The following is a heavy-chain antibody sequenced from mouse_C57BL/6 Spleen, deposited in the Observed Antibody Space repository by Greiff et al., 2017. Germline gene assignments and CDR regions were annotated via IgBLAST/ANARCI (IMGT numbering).Heavy chain of an antibody. CDR2: ISSGSSTI. D-gene: IGHD1-1*01. Sequence: EVQLMESGGGLVKPGGSLKLSCAASGFTFSDYGMHWVRQAPEKGLEWVAYISSGSSTIYYADTVKGRFTIARDNAKNTLFLQMTSLRSEDTAMYYCARGDYGSSYGRYFDVWGTGTTVTVSS. CDR3: ARGDYGSSYGRYFDV. CDR1: GFTFSDYG. J-gene: IGHJ1*03. V-gene: IGHV5-17*01.